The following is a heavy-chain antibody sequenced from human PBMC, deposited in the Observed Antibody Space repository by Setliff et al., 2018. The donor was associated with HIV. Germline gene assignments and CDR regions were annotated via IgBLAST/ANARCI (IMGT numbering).Heavy chain of an antibody. CDR2: INHSGNT. J-gene: IGHJ4*01. V-gene: IGHV4-34*01. D-gene: IGHD2-8*01. Sequence: SETLSLTCTVSGGSISSYYWGWIRQPPGKGLEWIGEINHSGNTHYNPSLKSRVTISVDTSKNKFSLKLYSVTAADTAVYYCARGRRGRLLTSLDYWGHGTLVTVSS. CDR1: GGSISSYY. CDR3: ARGRRGRLLTSLDY.